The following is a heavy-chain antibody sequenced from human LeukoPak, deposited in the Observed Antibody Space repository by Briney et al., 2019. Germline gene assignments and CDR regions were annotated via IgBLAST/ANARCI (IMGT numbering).Heavy chain of an antibody. Sequence: ASVKVSCKASGYTFTSYDINWVRQATGQGLEWMGWMNPNSGNTGYAQKLQGRVTMTRNTSISTAYMELSSLRSEDTAVYYCARGGYDILTGYYPFGYYYYYMDVWGKGTTVTVSS. V-gene: IGHV1-8*01. CDR2: MNPNSGNT. J-gene: IGHJ6*03. CDR1: GYTFTSYD. CDR3: ARGGYDILTGYYPFGYYYYYMDV. D-gene: IGHD3-9*01.